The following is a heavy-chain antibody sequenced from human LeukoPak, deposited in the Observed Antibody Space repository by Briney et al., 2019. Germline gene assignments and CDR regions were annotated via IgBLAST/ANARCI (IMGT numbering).Heavy chain of an antibody. CDR1: GFTFSSYA. V-gene: IGHV3-30-3*01. CDR2: ISYDGSNK. J-gene: IGHJ4*02. D-gene: IGHD4-17*01. CDR3: ARGNQGYGDYGLDY. Sequence: PGRSLRLSCAASGFTFSSYAMHWVRQAPGKGLEWVAVISYDGSNKYYADSVKGRFTISRDHSKNTLYLQMNSLRAEDTAVYYCARGNQGYGDYGLDYWGQGTLVTVSS.